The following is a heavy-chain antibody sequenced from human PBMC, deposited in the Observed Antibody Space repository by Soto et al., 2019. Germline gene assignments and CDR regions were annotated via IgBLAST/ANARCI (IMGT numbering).Heavy chain of an antibody. D-gene: IGHD5-18*01. CDR3: ARGCGYSYVGYFDY. J-gene: IGHJ4*02. CDR1: GGSFSGYY. V-gene: IGHV4-34*01. Sequence: QVQLQQWGAGLLKPSETLSLTCAVYGGSFSGYYWSWIRQPPGKGLEWIGEINHSGSTNYNPSLKSLVTISVDTSKNQFSLKLSSVTAADTAVYYCARGCGYSYVGYFDYWGQGTLVTVSS. CDR2: INHSGST.